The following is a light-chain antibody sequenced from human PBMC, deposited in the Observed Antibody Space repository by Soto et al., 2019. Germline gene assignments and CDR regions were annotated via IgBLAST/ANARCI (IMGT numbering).Light chain of an antibody. CDR1: QTISSW. CDR2: KAS. J-gene: IGKJ4*01. V-gene: IGKV1-5*03. Sequence: DIQMTQSPSTLSGSVGDRVTITCRASQTISSWLAWYQQKPGKAPKLLIYKASTLKSGVPSRFSGSGSGTEFTLTISSLQPVDFATYYCQQYNSYSALTFGGGTKVDI. CDR3: QQYNSYSALT.